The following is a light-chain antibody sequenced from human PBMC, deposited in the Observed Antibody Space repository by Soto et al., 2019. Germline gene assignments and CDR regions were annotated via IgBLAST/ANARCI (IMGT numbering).Light chain of an antibody. Sequence: DIQMTQSPSSLSASVGDRVTITCRASQSNSNYLNWYQQKPGKAPKLSIYAASSLQSGVSSRFSGSGSGTDFTLTISSLQPEDFATYYCQQSYSTPPTFGGGTKVDIK. CDR2: AAS. CDR1: QSNSNY. J-gene: IGKJ4*01. CDR3: QQSYSTPPT. V-gene: IGKV1-39*01.